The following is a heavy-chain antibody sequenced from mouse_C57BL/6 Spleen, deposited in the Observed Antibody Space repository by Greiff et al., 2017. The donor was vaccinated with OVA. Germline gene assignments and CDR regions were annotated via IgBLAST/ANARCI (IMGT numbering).Heavy chain of an antibody. CDR1: GFTFSDYG. CDR2: ISSGRSTI. CDR3: ARHYYDYDGFAY. Sequence: EVQVVESGGGLVKPGGSLKLSCAASGFTFSDYGMHWVRQAPEKGLEWVAYISSGRSTINYADNVKGRFTISRDNAKNTLFLQMTSLRSEDTAMYYCARHYYDYDGFAYWGQGTLVTVSA. D-gene: IGHD2-4*01. V-gene: IGHV5-17*01. J-gene: IGHJ3*01.